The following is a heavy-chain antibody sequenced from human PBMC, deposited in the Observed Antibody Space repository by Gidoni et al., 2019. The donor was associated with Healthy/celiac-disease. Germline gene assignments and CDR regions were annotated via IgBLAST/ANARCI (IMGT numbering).Heavy chain of an antibody. V-gene: IGHV3-23*01. CDR3: AKQIVVVPAAMVLNY. CDR2: ISGSGGST. CDR1: GFTFSSFA. Sequence: EVQLLESGGGLVQLGGSLRLSCAAAGFTFSSFAMSWVRQAPGKGLEWVSAISGSGGSTYYADSVKGRFTISRDNSKNTLYLQMNSLRAEDTAVYYCAKQIVVVPAAMVLNYWGQGTLVTVSS. J-gene: IGHJ4*02. D-gene: IGHD2-2*01.